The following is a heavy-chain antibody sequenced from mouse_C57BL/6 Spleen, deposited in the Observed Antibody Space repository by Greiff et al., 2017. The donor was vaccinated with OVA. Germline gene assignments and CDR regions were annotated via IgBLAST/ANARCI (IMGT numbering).Heavy chain of an antibody. D-gene: IGHD2-1*01. Sequence: QVQLQQPGAELVKPGASVELSCKASGYTFTSYWMHWVKQRPGRGLEWIGRIDPNSGGTKYNEKFKSKATLTVDKPSSPAYMQLSSLTSEDSAVYYCARGGYGNFSWFAYWGQGTLVTVSA. CDR3: ARGGYGNFSWFAY. V-gene: IGHV1-72*01. CDR1: GYTFTSYW. J-gene: IGHJ3*01. CDR2: IDPNSGGT.